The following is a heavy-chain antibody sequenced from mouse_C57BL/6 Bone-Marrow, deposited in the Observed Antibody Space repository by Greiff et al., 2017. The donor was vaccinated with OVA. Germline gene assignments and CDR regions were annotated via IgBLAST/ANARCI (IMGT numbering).Heavy chain of an antibody. CDR2: IYPGSGST. V-gene: IGHV1-55*01. CDR1: GYTFTSYW. J-gene: IGHJ3*01. Sequence: QVQLQQSGAELVKPGASVKMSCKASGYTFTSYWITWVKQRPGQGLEWIGDIYPGSGSTNYNEKFKSKATLTVDTSSSTAYMQLSSLTSEDSAVYYCARAPARGVTTAWFAYWGQGTLVTVSA. D-gene: IGHD2-2*01. CDR3: ARAPARGVTTAWFAY.